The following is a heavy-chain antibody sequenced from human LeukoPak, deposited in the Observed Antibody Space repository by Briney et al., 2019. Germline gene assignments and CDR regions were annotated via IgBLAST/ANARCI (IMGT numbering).Heavy chain of an antibody. CDR1: GFTFDDYA. CDR3: AKVRWGSDNALDS. J-gene: IGHJ4*02. V-gene: IGHV3-7*01. Sequence: GGSLRLSCTASGFTFDDYAMNWVRQAPGKGLEWLANIKQDGSEKYYVDSVKGRFTISRDNAKNSLYLQMNSLRAEDTAVYYCAKVRWGSDNALDSWGQGTLVTGSS. D-gene: IGHD3-16*01. CDR2: IKQDGSEK.